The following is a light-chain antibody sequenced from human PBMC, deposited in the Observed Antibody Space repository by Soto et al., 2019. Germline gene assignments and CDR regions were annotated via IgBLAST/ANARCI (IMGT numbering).Light chain of an antibody. CDR3: CSYAGSPRYV. J-gene: IGLJ1*01. Sequence: QSALTQPRSVSGSPGQSVTISCTGTSSDVGGYNYVSWYQQHPGKAPKVMIYDVSERPSGVPDRFSGSKSGNTASLTISGLXXXXXXXXYCCSYAGSPRYVLGTGTKLTVL. V-gene: IGLV2-11*01. CDR2: DVS. CDR1: SSDVGGYNY.